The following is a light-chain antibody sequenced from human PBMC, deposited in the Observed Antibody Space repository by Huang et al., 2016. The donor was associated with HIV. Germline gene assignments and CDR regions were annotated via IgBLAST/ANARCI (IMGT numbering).Light chain of an antibody. Sequence: DIQMTQYPSSLSASVGDRVTITCQASQDIRNYLNWYQQKPGKAPKLLIYDASNLETGVPSRFSGSGSGTDFTFTISSLQPEDIATYYCQQYDNLPRTFGQGTKVEIK. J-gene: IGKJ1*01. CDR1: QDIRNY. V-gene: IGKV1-33*01. CDR2: DAS. CDR3: QQYDNLPRT.